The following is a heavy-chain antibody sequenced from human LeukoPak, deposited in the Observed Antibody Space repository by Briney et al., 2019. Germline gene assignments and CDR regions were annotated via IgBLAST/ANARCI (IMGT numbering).Heavy chain of an antibody. CDR2: ISSSSSYT. CDR1: GFTFSDYY. J-gene: IGHJ4*02. CDR3: ARDKAVAGTDFDY. D-gene: IGHD6-19*01. Sequence: PGRSLRLSCAASGFTFSDYYMSWIRQAPGKGLEWVSYISSSSSYTNYADSVKGRFTISRDNAKNSLYLQMNSLRAEDTAVYYCARDKAVAGTDFDYWGQGTLVTVSS. V-gene: IGHV3-11*05.